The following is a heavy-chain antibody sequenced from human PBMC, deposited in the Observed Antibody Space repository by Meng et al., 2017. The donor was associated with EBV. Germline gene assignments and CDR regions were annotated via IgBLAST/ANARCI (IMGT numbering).Heavy chain of an antibody. CDR2: IRSQVDGRTA. CDR1: EFTFTSAW. J-gene: IGHJ4*02. V-gene: IGHV3-15*01. Sequence: EVQLVVSGGSLVKPGESLNLYCAASEFTFTSAWMTWVRQAPGKGLEWVGRIRSQVDGRTADYSAPVKGRFTISRDDSKHTLYLQMNSLKIEDSAVYYCTTDEGGSRFWGQGTLVTVSS. CDR3: TTDEGGSRF. D-gene: IGHD1-26*01.